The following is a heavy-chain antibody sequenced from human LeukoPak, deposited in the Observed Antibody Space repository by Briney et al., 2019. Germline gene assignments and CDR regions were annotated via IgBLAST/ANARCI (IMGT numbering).Heavy chain of an antibody. CDR3: ARGGAAAEHYFDY. CDR2: INSDGSST. Sequence: GGSLRLSCAASGFTFSSYWMHWVRQAPGKGLVWVSRINSDGSSTSYADSVKGRFTISKDNAKNTLYLQMNSLRAEDTAVYYCARGGAAAEHYFDYWGQGTLSPSPQ. V-gene: IGHV3-74*01. J-gene: IGHJ4*02. D-gene: IGHD6-13*01. CDR1: GFTFSSYW.